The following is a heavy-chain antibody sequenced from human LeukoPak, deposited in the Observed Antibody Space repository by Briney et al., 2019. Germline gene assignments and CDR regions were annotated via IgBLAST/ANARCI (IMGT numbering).Heavy chain of an antibody. CDR3: ARGQWGLDY. J-gene: IGHJ4*02. CDR2: IKQDGGEK. Sequence: GGSLRLSCAASGFTFSSYWMSWVRQAPGKGLEWVANIKQDGGEKNYVASVKGRFTISRDNAKNSLYLQMNSLSAEDTAVYFCARGQWGLDYWGQGALVTVSP. D-gene: IGHD1-26*01. CDR1: GFTFSSYW. V-gene: IGHV3-7*03.